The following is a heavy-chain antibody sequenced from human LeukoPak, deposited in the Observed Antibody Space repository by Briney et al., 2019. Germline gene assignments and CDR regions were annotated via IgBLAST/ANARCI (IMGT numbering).Heavy chain of an antibody. Sequence: PGGSLRLSCAASGFTFKSYTMNWVRQAPGKGLEWVSSISSSSLHIYYADSLKGRFTISRDNAKNSLYLQMNSLRAEDTAIYYCARGEVRGRYFDWLSGAAFYWGQGTLVTVSS. V-gene: IGHV3-21*01. D-gene: IGHD3-9*01. CDR3: ARGEVRGRYFDWLSGAAFY. J-gene: IGHJ4*02. CDR1: GFTFKSYT. CDR2: ISSSSLHI.